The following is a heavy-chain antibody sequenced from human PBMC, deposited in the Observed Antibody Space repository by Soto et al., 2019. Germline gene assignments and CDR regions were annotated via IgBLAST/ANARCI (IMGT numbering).Heavy chain of an antibody. CDR3: ATYFTAVAYFEN. D-gene: IGHD5-18*01. V-gene: IGHV1-69*01. CDR2: ITPSFGSP. CDR1: GDTLSYSA. Sequence: QVQLVQSGAEVRKPGSSVRISCTASGDTLSYSAIGWLRQAPGQGLEWMGGITPSFGSPVYARKFQGRVTIAADHMILNTLRSDDTAMYFCATYFTAVAYFENWGQGTLVTVSS. J-gene: IGHJ4*02.